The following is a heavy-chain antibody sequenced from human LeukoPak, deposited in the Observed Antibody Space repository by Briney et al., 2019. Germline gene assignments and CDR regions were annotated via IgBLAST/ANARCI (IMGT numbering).Heavy chain of an antibody. CDR1: RFTLSNYA. CDR2: INASGGTT. Sequence: GGSLRLSCAASRFTLSNYAMSWVRQTPGKGLEWVSTINASGGTTYYADSVKGRFTISRDNSKNTLYLQMNSLRAEDTAVYYCAKAPVTTCRGAYCYPFDYWGQGTLVTVSS. D-gene: IGHD2-21*01. J-gene: IGHJ4*02. CDR3: AKAPVTTCRGAYCYPFDY. V-gene: IGHV3-23*01.